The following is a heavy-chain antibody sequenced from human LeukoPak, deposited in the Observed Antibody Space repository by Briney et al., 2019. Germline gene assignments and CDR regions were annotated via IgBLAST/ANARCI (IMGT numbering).Heavy chain of an antibody. J-gene: IGHJ4*02. D-gene: IGHD3-10*01. CDR2: INSDGSST. CDR1: GFTFSSYW. Sequence: GGSLRLSCAASGFTFSSYWMHWVRQAPGKGLVWVSRINSDGSSTSYADSVKGRFTISRDNAKNTLYLQMNSLRAEDTAVYYCARVLYYYGSGSYYPYFDYWGQGTLVTVSS. V-gene: IGHV3-74*01. CDR3: ARVLYYYGSGSYYPYFDY.